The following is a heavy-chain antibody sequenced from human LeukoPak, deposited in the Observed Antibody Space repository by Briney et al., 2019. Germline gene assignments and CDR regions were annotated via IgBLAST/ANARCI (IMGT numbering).Heavy chain of an antibody. CDR3: ASIPNSSSWPPLGY. CDR1: GGTFSSYA. J-gene: IGHJ4*02. V-gene: IGHV1-69*05. D-gene: IGHD6-13*01. Sequence: SVKVSCKASGGTFSSYAISWVRQAPGQGLEWMGGNIPIFGTANYAQKFQGRVTITTDESTSTAYMELSSLRSEDTAVYYCASIPNSSSWPPLGYWGQGTLVIVSS. CDR2: NIPIFGTA.